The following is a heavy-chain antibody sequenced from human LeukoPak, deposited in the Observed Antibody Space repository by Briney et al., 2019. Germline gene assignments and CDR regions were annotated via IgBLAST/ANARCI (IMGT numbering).Heavy chain of an antibody. CDR3: ARAYCSSTSCPLDY. D-gene: IGHD2-2*01. CDR2: IIPIFGTA. CDR1: GGTFSSYA. J-gene: IGHJ4*02. V-gene: IGHV1-69*06. Sequence: SVKVSCKASGGTFSSYAISWVRQAPGQGLEWMGGIIPIFGTANYAQKFQGRVTITADKSTSTAYMELSSLRSEDTAAYYCARAYCSSTSCPLDYWGQGTLVTVSS.